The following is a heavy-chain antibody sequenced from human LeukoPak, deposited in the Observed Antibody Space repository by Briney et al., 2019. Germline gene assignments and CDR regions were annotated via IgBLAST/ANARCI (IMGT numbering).Heavy chain of an antibody. V-gene: IGHV4-34*01. CDR3: ARRYYYHFGSFPFDF. CDR2: IYNSGTT. D-gene: IGHD3-3*02. CDR1: GGPFSGYF. Sequence: SETLSLTCAVSGGPFSGYFWSWIRQSSGKGLEWIGEIYNSGTTNYNPSLNSRVTISEDTSTNQFYLNLSSVTAADTAAYYCARRYYYHFGSFPFDFWGQGTLVTVSS. J-gene: IGHJ4*02.